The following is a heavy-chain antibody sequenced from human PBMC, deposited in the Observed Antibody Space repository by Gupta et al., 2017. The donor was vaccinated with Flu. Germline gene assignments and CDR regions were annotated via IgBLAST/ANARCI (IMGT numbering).Heavy chain of an antibody. CDR3: AKKDAGRYVDWSVAFDS. CDR2: IRECGDA. J-gene: IGHJ4*02. CDR1: GSRFNDYG. D-gene: IGHD3-9*01. Sequence: EAQLLESGGGVAQPGWSLRLSCETSGSRFNDYGLSWVRQATGKGLEWATGIRECGDAFYADSVWGRFTVSRDNAKNTLFLHLNSLRVEDAAVYYCAKKDAGRYVDWSVAFDSWGPGTLGTVSS. V-gene: IGHV3-23*01.